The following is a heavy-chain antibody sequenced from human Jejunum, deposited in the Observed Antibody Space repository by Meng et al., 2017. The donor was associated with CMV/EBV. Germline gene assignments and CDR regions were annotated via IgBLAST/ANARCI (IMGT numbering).Heavy chain of an antibody. CDR2: ISTGSTYT. CDR3: ASQRDSSNNYFYK. Sequence: QVQLVESGGGLVKPGGSLRLSCATSGFIFSDYHMNWIRLTPGKGLEWISYISTGSTYTNYADSVKGRFAISRDNAKNSLYLQMNNLRVEDTAIYYCASQRDSSNNYFYKLGKGTLVPVSS. V-gene: IGHV3-11*05. CDR1: GFIFSDYH. D-gene: IGHD2-2*01. J-gene: IGHJ4*02.